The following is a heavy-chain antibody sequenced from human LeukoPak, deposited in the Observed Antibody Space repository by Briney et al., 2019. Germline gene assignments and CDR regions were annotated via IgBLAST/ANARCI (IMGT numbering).Heavy chain of an antibody. J-gene: IGHJ4*02. CDR1: GYTFTSYY. CDR2: INPSGGST. D-gene: IGHD2-21*02. CDR3: ARDLQTAYQYYFDY. V-gene: IGHV1-46*01. Sequence: ASLKVSCKASGYTFTSYYMHWVRQAPGQGLEWMGIINPSGGSTTYAQKFQGRVTMTRDTATSTVYMEQSSLRSEDTAVYYCARDLQTAYQYYFDYWGQGTLVTVSS.